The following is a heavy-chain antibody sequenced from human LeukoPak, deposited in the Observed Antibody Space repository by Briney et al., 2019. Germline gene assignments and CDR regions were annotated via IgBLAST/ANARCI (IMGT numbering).Heavy chain of an antibody. CDR3: AGREVWGRGGYFDY. Sequence: GESLKISCKGSGYSFANYWIGWVRQMPGKGLEWMGIIYPGDSDTRYSPSFQGHVTISADKSISTASLQWSSLKASDTAMYYCAGREVWGRGGYFDYWGQGTLVTVSS. J-gene: IGHJ4*02. D-gene: IGHD7-27*01. CDR1: GYSFANYW. CDR2: IYPGDSDT. V-gene: IGHV5-51*01.